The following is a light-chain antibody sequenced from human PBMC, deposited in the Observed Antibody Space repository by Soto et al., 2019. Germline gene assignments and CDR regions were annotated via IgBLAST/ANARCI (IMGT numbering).Light chain of an antibody. Sequence: AIQLTQSPSSLSASVGDRVTITCRASQGISSALAWYQQKPGKVPKLLIYDSSCLESGVPSRFSGSGSGTDFTLTISSLQPEDCATYYCQQFNNYPITFGQGTRLEIK. CDR1: QGISSA. J-gene: IGKJ5*01. CDR2: DSS. CDR3: QQFNNYPIT. V-gene: IGKV1D-13*01.